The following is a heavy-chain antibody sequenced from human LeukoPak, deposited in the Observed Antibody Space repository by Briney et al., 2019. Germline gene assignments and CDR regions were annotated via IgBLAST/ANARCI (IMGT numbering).Heavy chain of an antibody. CDR3: ARHASVDGNWPRPLDY. V-gene: IGHV4-39*01. CDR1: GGSISSSNYY. Sequence: PSETLSLTCTVSGGSISSSNYYWGWIRQPPGKGLEWIGNIYYSGSTYYKPSLKTRVTISVDTSKNQFSLKLTSVTAADTAVYYCARHASVDGNWPRPLDYWDQGSLVTVSS. J-gene: IGHJ4*02. D-gene: IGHD6-19*01. CDR2: IYYSGST.